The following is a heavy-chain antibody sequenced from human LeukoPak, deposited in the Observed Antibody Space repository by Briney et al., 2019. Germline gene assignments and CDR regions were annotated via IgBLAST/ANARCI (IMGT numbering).Heavy chain of an antibody. CDR2: IYYSGST. CDR3: ARDQTEGAFDI. CDR1: GGSISSYY. J-gene: IGHJ3*02. Sequence: SETLSLTCTVSGGSISSYYWSWIRQPPGKGLEWIGYIYYSGSTNYNPSLKSRVTISVDTSKNQFSLKLSSVTAADTAVYYCARDQTEGAFDIWGQGTMVTVSS. V-gene: IGHV4-59*01.